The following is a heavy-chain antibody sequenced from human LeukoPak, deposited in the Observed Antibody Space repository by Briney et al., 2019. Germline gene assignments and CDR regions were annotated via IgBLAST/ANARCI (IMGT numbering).Heavy chain of an antibody. CDR2: IKQDGGEK. J-gene: IGHJ4*02. V-gene: IGHV3-7*04. CDR3: AGRGDRNLYYFDH. D-gene: IGHD3-3*01. Sequence: GGSLRLSCAASGFTFTYAWMSWVRQAPGKGLEWVANIKQDGGEKYYVDSVKGRFTISRDNAKNSLYLQMNSLRPEDTAVYYCAGRGDRNLYYFDHWGQGTLVTASS. CDR1: GFTFTYAW.